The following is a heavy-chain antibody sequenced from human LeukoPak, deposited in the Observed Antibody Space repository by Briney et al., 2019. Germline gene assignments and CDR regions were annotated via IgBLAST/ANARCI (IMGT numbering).Heavy chain of an antibody. D-gene: IGHD3-10*01. Sequence: ASVKVSCKASGGTFSSYAISWVRQAPGQGLEWMGGIIPIFGTANYAQKFQGRVTITADESTGTAYMELRSPRSKDTAVYYCARVMVRGVFDYWGQGTLVTVSS. CDR3: ARVMVRGVFDY. CDR2: IIPIFGTA. V-gene: IGHV1-69*13. J-gene: IGHJ4*02. CDR1: GGTFSSYA.